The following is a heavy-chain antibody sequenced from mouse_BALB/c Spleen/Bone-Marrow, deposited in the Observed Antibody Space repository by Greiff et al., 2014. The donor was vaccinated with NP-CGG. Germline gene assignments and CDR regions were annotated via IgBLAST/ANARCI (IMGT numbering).Heavy chain of an antibody. Sequence: LVKPGVSVKLSCKASGYTFTSYCINWIKQRPGQGLEWIGLIAPGSGSTYYNEMFKGKATLTVDTSSSTAYIQLSRLASEDTAVYVCARSGDGYFDDWGAGTTVTVSS. CDR3: ARSGDGYFDD. V-gene: IGHV1S41*01. J-gene: IGHJ1*01. CDR2: IAPGSGST. D-gene: IGHD3-1*01. CDR1: GYTFTSYC.